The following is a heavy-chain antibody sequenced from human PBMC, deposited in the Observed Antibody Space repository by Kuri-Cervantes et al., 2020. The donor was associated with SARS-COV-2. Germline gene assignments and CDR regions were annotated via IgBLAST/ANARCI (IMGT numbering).Heavy chain of an antibody. CDR3: ARTINQGDSGYETLYYHMDV. D-gene: IGHD5-12*01. V-gene: IGHV3-21*01. CDR2: ISSSSSYI. CDR1: GFTFSSYS. J-gene: IGHJ6*03. Sequence: GESLKISCAASGFTFSSYSMNWVRQAPGKGLEWVSSISSSSSYIYYADSVKGRFTISRDNAKNSLYLQMNSLRAEDTAVYYCARTINQGDSGYETLYYHMDVWGKGTTVTVSS.